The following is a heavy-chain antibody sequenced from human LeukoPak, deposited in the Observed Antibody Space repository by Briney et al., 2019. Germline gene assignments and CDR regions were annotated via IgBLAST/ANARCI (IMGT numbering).Heavy chain of an antibody. CDR1: GYTFTNYY. D-gene: IGHD3-22*01. V-gene: IGHV1-2*02. CDR2: INPDSGGT. Sequence: ASVKVSCKASGYTFTNYYIHWVRQAPGQGLEWMGWINPDSGGTNYAQKFQGRVTMTRDTSISTAYMELSRLRSDDTAVYYCARDRPGYSDDFDYWGQGTLVTVSS. J-gene: IGHJ4*02. CDR3: ARDRPGYSDDFDY.